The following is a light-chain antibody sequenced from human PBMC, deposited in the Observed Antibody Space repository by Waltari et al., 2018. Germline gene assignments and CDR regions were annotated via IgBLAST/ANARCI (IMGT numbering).Light chain of an antibody. CDR2: AVS. V-gene: IGLV2-14*01. J-gene: IGLJ1*01. CDR1: SSAVGAYNY. Sequence: QSTLTQPASVSGSPAQSITISCTGTSSAVGAYNYVSWFQQHPGKAPKLLSDAVSNRPSGVSSRFAGAGAGNTASLTISGLQAEDEADYYCSAYRGSSALVFGTGTKVTVL. CDR3: SAYRGSSALV.